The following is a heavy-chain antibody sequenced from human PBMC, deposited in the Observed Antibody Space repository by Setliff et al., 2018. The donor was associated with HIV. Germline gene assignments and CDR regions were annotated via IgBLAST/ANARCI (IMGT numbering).Heavy chain of an antibody. CDR1: GGSISSYY. Sequence: SETLSLTCTVSGGSISSYYWSWIRQPPGKGLQWVGYIYYSGSTNYNPSLKSRVTISVDTSKNQFSLKLSSVTAADTAVYYCARAGDGSPFYYYYYMDVWGKGTTVTVSS. CDR2: IYYSGST. D-gene: IGHD1-26*01. J-gene: IGHJ6*03. CDR3: ARAGDGSPFYYYYYMDV. V-gene: IGHV4-59*01.